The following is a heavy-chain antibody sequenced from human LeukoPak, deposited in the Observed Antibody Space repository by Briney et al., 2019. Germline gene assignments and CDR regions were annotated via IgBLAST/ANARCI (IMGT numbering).Heavy chain of an antibody. CDR1: GGSISSYY. V-gene: IGHV4-59*01. CDR3: ARVTAAGYYYYGMDV. Sequence: SETLSLTWTVSGGSISSYYWSWIRQPPGKGLEWIGYIYYSGSTNYNPSLKSRVTISVDTSKNQFSLKLSSVTAADTAVYYCARVTAAGYYYYGMDVWGQGTTVTVSS. D-gene: IGHD6-13*01. J-gene: IGHJ6*02. CDR2: IYYSGST.